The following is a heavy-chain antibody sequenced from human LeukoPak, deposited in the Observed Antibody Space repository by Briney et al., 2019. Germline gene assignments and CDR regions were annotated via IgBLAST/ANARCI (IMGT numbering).Heavy chain of an antibody. CDR3: ARAGTTLLLDY. Sequence: ASVKVSCKASGYTFTGYYMHWVRQAPGQGLEWMGWINPNSGDTNYAQKFQGRVTMTRDTSISTAYMELSRLRSDDTAVYYCARAGTTLLLDYWGQGTLVTVSS. J-gene: IGHJ4*02. CDR1: GYTFTGYY. V-gene: IGHV1-2*02. D-gene: IGHD4-11*01. CDR2: INPNSGDT.